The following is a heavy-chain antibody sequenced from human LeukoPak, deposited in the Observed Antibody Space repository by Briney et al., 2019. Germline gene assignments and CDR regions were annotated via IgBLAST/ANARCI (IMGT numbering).Heavy chain of an antibody. Sequence: GGSLRLSCTASGLTFSSYNMNWVRQAPGKGPEWVAYITANNTTKYYADSVKGRFTISRDNAKKSLFLQMNSLIAEDTAVCYCAAASAFSSSWRSWGQGTVVTVSS. CDR2: ITANNTTK. D-gene: IGHD6-13*01. V-gene: IGHV3-48*01. J-gene: IGHJ5*02. CDR3: AAASAFSSSWRS. CDR1: GLTFSSYN.